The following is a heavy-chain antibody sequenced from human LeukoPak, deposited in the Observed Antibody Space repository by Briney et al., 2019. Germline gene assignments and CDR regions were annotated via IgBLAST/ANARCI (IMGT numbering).Heavy chain of an antibody. Sequence: ASVKASCKASGYTFTDYYMHWVRQAPGQGFEWMGWINPNDGDTNYAQKFQGRVTMTRDTSISTAHMEVSRLRSDDTAVYYCARANFLYCSSSTCLFDYWGQGTLVTVSS. D-gene: IGHD2-2*01. J-gene: IGHJ4*02. CDR1: GYTFTDYY. CDR2: INPNDGDT. V-gene: IGHV1-2*02. CDR3: ARANFLYCSSSTCLFDY.